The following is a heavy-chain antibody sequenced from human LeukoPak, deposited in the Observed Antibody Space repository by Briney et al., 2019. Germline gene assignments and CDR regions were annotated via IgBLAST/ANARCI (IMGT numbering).Heavy chain of an antibody. CDR2: INHSGST. V-gene: IGHV4-34*01. CDR1: GGSFSGYY. Sequence: SETLSLTCAVYGGSFSGYYWSWIRQPPGKGLEWIGEINHSGSTNYNPSLKSRVTISVDTSKNQFSLKLSSVTAADTAVYYCASSGYSSGWYYSEYFQHWGQGTLVTVPS. J-gene: IGHJ1*01. CDR3: ASSGYSSGWYYSEYFQH. D-gene: IGHD6-19*01.